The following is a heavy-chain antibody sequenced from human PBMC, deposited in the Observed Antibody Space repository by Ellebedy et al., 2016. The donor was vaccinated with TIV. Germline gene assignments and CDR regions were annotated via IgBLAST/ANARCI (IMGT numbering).Heavy chain of an antibody. D-gene: IGHD3-10*01. Sequence: ASVKVSXXASGYIFANYGMSWVRQAPGQGLEWMGWISGYNGNTNYAQRFQGRVTMTTDTSTNTAYMELRSLRSDDTAVYYCARSMVRRVVISKVHYQYNGMDVWGQGTTVTVSS. CDR2: ISGYNGNT. CDR1: GYIFANYG. V-gene: IGHV1-18*01. CDR3: ARSMVRRVVISKVHYQYNGMDV. J-gene: IGHJ6*02.